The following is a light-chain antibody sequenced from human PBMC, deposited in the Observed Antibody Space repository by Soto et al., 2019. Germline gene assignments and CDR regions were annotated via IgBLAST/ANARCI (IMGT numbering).Light chain of an antibody. V-gene: IGKV3-20*01. CDR3: HQYGTSVTWT. CDR1: QSVSSNY. Sequence: EIVLTQSPGTLSLSPGERATLSCRATQSVSSNYLAWYQQKPGQAPRLLIYAASRRAAGIPDRFSGSGSGTDFPLTISRLEPEDAAVYYCHQYGTSVTWTFGQGSKGEIK. J-gene: IGKJ1*01. CDR2: AAS.